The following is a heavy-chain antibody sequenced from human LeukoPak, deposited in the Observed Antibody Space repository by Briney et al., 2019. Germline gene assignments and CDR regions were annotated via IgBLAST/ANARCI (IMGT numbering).Heavy chain of an antibody. D-gene: IGHD1-26*01. Sequence: ASVKVSCKASGYTSTSYYMHWVRQAPGQGLEWMGVINPSGGSTIYAQTFQDRVTMTEDTSTGTAYMELSSLRSDDTAVYYCATEDFDGIVGPIDSFDVWGQGTMVTVSS. V-gene: IGHV1-46*01. CDR1: GYTSTSYY. CDR2: INPSGGST. J-gene: IGHJ3*01. CDR3: ATEDFDGIVGPIDSFDV.